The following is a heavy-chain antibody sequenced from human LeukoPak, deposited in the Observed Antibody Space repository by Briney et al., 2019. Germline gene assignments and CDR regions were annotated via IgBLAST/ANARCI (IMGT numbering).Heavy chain of an antibody. J-gene: IGHJ3*02. D-gene: IGHD2-8*01. CDR2: IYTSGST. CDR1: GGSLSSHY. CDR3: VRDPLHYCTNGVCYVFDI. Sequence: PSETLSLTCTVSGGSLSSHYWSWIRQPAGKGLESIGRIYTSGSTNFNPSLKSRVTMSIDTSENQFSLKLNSVTAADTAVYYCVRDPLHYCTNGVCYVFDIWGQGTLVTVSS. V-gene: IGHV4-4*07.